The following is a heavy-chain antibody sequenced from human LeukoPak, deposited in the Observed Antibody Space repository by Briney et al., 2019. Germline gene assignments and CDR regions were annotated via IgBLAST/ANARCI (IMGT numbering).Heavy chain of an antibody. V-gene: IGHV1-2*02. CDR2: IGPHSTFT. Sequence: ASVKVSCKSSGFTFTDHYIHWVRQGPGQGLEWMGYIGPHSTFTSSPQEFQGRVTMTRDASMSTAYMELTRLTSDDTAVNYCVREGEGPLSKDFDYWRQGTLVTVSS. CDR1: GFTFTDHY. D-gene: IGHD2/OR15-2a*01. J-gene: IGHJ4*02. CDR3: VREGEGPLSKDFDY.